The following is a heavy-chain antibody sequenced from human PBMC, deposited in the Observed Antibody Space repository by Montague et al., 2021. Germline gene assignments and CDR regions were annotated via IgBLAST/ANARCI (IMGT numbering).Heavy chain of an antibody. V-gene: IGHV2-5*02. CDR3: APKIAAHKTHDGFSV. D-gene: IGHD6-13*01. CDR2: IFWDDDK. Sequence: PALVKPTQTLTLTCTFSGLSLATSGVGVAWLRQPPGKALEWLALIFWDDDKRYSPSLKSRLTITKDTTKNQVVLTLTNMDTVDTATYFCAPKIAAHKTHDGFSVWGRGTVVTVSA. CDR1: GLSLATSGVG. J-gene: IGHJ3*01.